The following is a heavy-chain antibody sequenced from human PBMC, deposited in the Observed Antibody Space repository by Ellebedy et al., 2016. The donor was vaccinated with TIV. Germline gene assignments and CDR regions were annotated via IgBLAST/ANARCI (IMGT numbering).Heavy chain of an antibody. CDR3: ARAGVGARGPAPSFGMDL. CDR1: GFMFNIYS. Sequence: GESLKISCTASGFMFNIYSMTWVRQAPGKGLEWVSSISSGSSYMYYADSVKGRFTISRDNAKNPLYLQMTSLRVEDAAVYFCARAGVGARGPAPSFGMDLWGQGTTVTVSS. J-gene: IGHJ6*02. D-gene: IGHD2-8*01. V-gene: IGHV3-21*01. CDR2: ISSGSSYM.